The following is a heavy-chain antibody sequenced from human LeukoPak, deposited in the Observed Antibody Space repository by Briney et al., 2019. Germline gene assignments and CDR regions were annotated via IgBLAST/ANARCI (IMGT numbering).Heavy chain of an antibody. V-gene: IGHV3-23*01. D-gene: IGHD3-22*01. CDR3: AKDRGRYYDSSGYYWGYYFDS. J-gene: IGHJ4*02. CDR1: GFTFSTYV. Sequence: GGSLRLSCAASGFTFSTYVVNWVRQAPGEGLEWVSTISGSGGSTYYADSVKGRFTISRDNSKNTLYLQMSSPRAEDTAVYYCAKDRGRYYDSSGYYWGYYFDSWGQGILVTVST. CDR2: ISGSGGST.